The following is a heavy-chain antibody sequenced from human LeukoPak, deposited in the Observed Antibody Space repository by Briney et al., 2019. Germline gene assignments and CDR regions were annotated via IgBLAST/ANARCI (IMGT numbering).Heavy chain of an antibody. V-gene: IGHV3-30*04. D-gene: IGHD2/OR15-2a*01. J-gene: IGHJ4*02. CDR1: GFTFSSYA. CDR2: ISYDGSNK. Sequence: GGSLRLSYAASGFTFSSYAMHWVRQAPGKGLEWVAVISYDGSNKYYADSVKGRFTISRDNSKNTLYLQMNSLRAEDTAVYYCASGLEYLIDYWGQGTLVTVSS. CDR3: ASGLEYLIDY.